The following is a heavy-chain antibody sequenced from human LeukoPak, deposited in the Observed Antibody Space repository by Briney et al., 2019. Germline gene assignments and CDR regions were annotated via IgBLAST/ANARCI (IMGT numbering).Heavy chain of an antibody. J-gene: IGHJ5*02. V-gene: IGHV4-34*01. Sequence: PSETLSLTCAVYGGSFSGYYWSWIRQPPGKGLEWIGEINHSGSTNYNPSLKSRVTMTVDTSKSQFSLKLSSVTAADTAVYYCARGGNYWPQWWFDPWGQGTLVTVSS. CDR1: GGSFSGYY. CDR2: INHSGST. CDR3: ARGGNYWPQWWFDP. D-gene: IGHD1-7*01.